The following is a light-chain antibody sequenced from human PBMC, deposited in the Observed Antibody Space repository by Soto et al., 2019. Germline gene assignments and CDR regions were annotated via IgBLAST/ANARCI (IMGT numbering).Light chain of an antibody. CDR3: QQYGSSPSFT. V-gene: IGKV3-20*01. J-gene: IGKJ3*01. Sequence: EIVLTQSPGTLSLSPGERATLSCRASQSVSSSYLAWYQQKPGQAPRLLIYDASSRATGIPDRFSGSVSETDFTLTISRLEPEDFAVYYGQQYGSSPSFTFCPGTKVDIK. CDR1: QSVSSSY. CDR2: DAS.